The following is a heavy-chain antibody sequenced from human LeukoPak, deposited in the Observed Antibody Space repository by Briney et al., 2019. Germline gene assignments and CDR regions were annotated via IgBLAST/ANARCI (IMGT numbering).Heavy chain of an antibody. CDR2: IWYDGSNK. Sequence: GGSLILSCAASGFTFSNYGVHWVRQAPGKGLEWVAVIWYDGSNKYYADSVKGRFTISRDNSKNTLYLQMNSLRAEDTAVYYCVRVAVAGNLNNWFDPWGQGTLVTVSS. J-gene: IGHJ5*02. CDR3: VRVAVAGNLNNWFDP. D-gene: IGHD6-19*01. V-gene: IGHV3-33*01. CDR1: GFTFSNYG.